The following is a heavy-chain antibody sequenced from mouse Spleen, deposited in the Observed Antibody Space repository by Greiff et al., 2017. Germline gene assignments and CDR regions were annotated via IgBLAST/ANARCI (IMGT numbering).Heavy chain of an antibody. CDR1: GYTFTSYW. V-gene: IGHV1-64*01. CDR3: AEVRSWYFDV. Sequence: QVQLKQPGAELVKPGASVKLSCKASGYTFTSYWMHWVKQRPGQGLEWIGMIHPNSGSTNYNEKFKSKATLTVDKSSSTAYMQLSSLTSEDSAVYYCAEVRSWYFDVWGAGTTVTVSS. J-gene: IGHJ1*01. D-gene: IGHD2-14*01. CDR2: IHPNSGST.